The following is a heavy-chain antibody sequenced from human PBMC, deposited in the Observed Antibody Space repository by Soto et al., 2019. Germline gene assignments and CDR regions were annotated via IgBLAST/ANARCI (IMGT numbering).Heavy chain of an antibody. CDR1: GFTFSSYG. D-gene: IGHD2-2*01. Sequence: GGSLRLSCAASGFTFSSYGMHWVRQAPGKGLEWVAVIWYDGSNNIKYADSVKGRFTISRDNAKNSLYLQMNSLRAEDTAVYYCVRDSARIVVVPPVDGDNWLDLWGQGTLVTVSS. J-gene: IGHJ5*02. CDR3: VRDSARIVVVPPVDGDNWLDL. V-gene: IGHV3-33*01. CDR2: IWYDGSNNI.